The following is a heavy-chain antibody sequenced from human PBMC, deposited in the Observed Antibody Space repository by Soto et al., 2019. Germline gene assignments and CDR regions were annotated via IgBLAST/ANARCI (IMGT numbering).Heavy chain of an antibody. CDR2: INTATGNT. J-gene: IGHJ5*02. CDR1: GYTFTSYD. Sequence: ASVKVSCKASGYTFTSYDINWVRQAPAQRLEWMGWINTATGNTKYSRKFLGRITLTRDTSATTVYMELSRLTSTDTAVYYCARDILFENWFDPWGQGTLVTVSS. CDR3: ARDILFENWFDP. V-gene: IGHV1-3*04.